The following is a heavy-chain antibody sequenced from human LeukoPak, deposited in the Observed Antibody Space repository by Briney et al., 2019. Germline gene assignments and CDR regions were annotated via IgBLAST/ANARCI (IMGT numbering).Heavy chain of an antibody. CDR1: GFTFSSYS. CDR2: IVTTGSIT. CDR3: ARDRPGYSYGYYYGMDV. D-gene: IGHD5-18*01. V-gene: IGHV3-48*04. Sequence: GGSLKLSCAASGFTFSSYSMNWVRQAPGKGLEWISYIVTTGSITYYADSVKGRFTISRDNARNSLYLQMNSLRAEDTAVYYCARDRPGYSYGYYYGMDVWGQGTTVTVSS. J-gene: IGHJ6*02.